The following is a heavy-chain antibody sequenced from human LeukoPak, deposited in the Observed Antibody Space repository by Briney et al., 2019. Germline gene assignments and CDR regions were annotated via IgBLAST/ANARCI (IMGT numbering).Heavy chain of an antibody. CDR1: GFTFRSYS. D-gene: IGHD5-12*01. Sequence: GGSLRPSCAATGFTFRSYSMNWVRQAPGKGLEWVSSIGSSSSYIYYADSVKGRFSVSRDNTKNSLSVEMNSLRAEDTAVYYCATSGYNSDYFDFWGQGTLVTVSS. J-gene: IGHJ4*02. CDR3: ATSGYNSDYFDF. CDR2: IGSSSSYI. V-gene: IGHV3-21*01.